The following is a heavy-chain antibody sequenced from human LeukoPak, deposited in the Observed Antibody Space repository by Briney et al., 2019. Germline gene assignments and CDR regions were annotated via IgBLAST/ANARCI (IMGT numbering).Heavy chain of an antibody. CDR3: ATAIPVAAHFDY. D-gene: IGHD6-19*01. Sequence: ASVKVSCKVSGYTLTELSMHWVRQAPGKGLEWMGGFDPEDGETIYAQKFQGRVTMTEDTSTDTAYMELSSLRSEDTAVYYCATAIPVAAHFDYWGQGTLVTVSS. CDR1: GYTLTELS. CDR2: FDPEDGET. V-gene: IGHV1-24*01. J-gene: IGHJ4*02.